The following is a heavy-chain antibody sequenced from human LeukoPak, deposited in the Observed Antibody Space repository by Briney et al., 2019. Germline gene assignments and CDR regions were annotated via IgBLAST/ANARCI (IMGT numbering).Heavy chain of an antibody. CDR2: ISSSSSTI. D-gene: IGHD2-15*01. V-gene: IGHV3-48*01. J-gene: IGHJ4*02. CDR3: ASGGYCSGGSCYEGDY. Sequence: GGSLRLSCAASGFTFSSYSMNWVRQAPGKGLEWVSYISSSSSTIYYADSVKGRFTISRDNAKNSLYLQMNSLRAVDTAVYYCASGGYCSGGSCYEGDYWGQGTLVTVSS. CDR1: GFTFSSYS.